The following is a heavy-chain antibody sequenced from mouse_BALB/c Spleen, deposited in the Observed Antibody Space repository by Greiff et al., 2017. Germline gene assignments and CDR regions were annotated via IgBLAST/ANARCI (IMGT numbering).Heavy chain of an antibody. V-gene: IGHV1-54*01. Sequence: VQRVESGAELVRPGTSVKVSCKASGYAFTNYLIEWVKQRPGQGLEWIGVINPGSGGTNYNEKFKGKATLTADKSSSTAYMQLSSLTSDDSAVYFCARGWAWFAYWGQGTLVTVSA. CDR1: GYAFTNYL. J-gene: IGHJ3*01. D-gene: IGHD1-1*02. CDR2: INPGSGGT. CDR3: ARGWAWFAY.